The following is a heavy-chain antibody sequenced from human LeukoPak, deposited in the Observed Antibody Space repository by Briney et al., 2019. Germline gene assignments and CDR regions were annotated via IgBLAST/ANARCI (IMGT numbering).Heavy chain of an antibody. J-gene: IGHJ4*02. CDR1: GGSISSGGYY. CDR2: IYYSGST. D-gene: IGHD4-23*01. Sequence: PSQTLSLTCTVSGGSISSGGYYWSWIRQHPGKGLEWIGYIYYSGSTYYNPSRKSRVTISVDTSKNQFSLKLSSVTAADTAVYYCARTTVVTPNFDYWGQGTLVTVSS. CDR3: ARTTVVTPNFDY. V-gene: IGHV4-31*03.